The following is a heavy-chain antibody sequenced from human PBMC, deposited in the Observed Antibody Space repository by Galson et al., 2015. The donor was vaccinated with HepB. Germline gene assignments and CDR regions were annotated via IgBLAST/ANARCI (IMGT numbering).Heavy chain of an antibody. CDR2: VWSDGYKK. CDR3: AKDAYRSSYYFDF. D-gene: IGHD3-16*01. Sequence: SLRLSCAASGFTFSNSGVHWVRQAPGKGLEWVAVVWSDGYKKYYADSVQGRFTISRDNSKNTLFLQMDSLRAEDTAVYYCAKDAYRSSYYFDFWGQGTVVTVSS. V-gene: IGHV3-33*06. J-gene: IGHJ4*02. CDR1: GFTFSNSG.